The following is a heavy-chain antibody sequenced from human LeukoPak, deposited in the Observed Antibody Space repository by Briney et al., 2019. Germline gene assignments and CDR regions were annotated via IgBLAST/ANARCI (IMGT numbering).Heavy chain of an antibody. V-gene: IGHV3-23*01. Sequence: PGGSLRLSCAAPGFTFSSYAMSWVRQAPGKGLEWVSAISGSGGSTYYADSVKGRFTISRDNSKNTLYLQMNSLRAEDTAVYYCAKHWDYYDSSGYYSFDYWGQGTLVTVSS. CDR1: GFTFSSYA. J-gene: IGHJ4*02. D-gene: IGHD3-22*01. CDR2: ISGSGGST. CDR3: AKHWDYYDSSGYYSFDY.